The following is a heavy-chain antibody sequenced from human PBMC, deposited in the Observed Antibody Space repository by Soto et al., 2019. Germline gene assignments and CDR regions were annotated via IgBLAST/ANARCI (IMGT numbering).Heavy chain of an antibody. Sequence: GGSLRLSCAASGFTFSSYGMHWVRQAPGKGLEWVAVISYDGSNKYYADSVKGRFTISRDNSKNTLYLQMNSLRAEDTAVYYCAKSGGYCTNGVCHKNWFYPWGQGTLVTVSS. J-gene: IGHJ5*02. CDR1: GFTFSSYG. CDR2: ISYDGSNK. CDR3: AKSGGYCTNGVCHKNWFYP. D-gene: IGHD2-8*01. V-gene: IGHV3-30*18.